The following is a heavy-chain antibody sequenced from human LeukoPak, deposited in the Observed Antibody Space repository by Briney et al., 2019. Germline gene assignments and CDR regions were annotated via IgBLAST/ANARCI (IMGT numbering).Heavy chain of an antibody. CDR1: GGTFSSYA. CDR2: IIPIFGTA. D-gene: IGHD5-18*01. CDR3: ARDIGYSYGSGGY. V-gene: IGHV1-69*06. J-gene: IGHJ4*02. Sequence: ASVKVSCKASGGTFSSYAISWVRQAPGQGLEWMGGIIPIFGTANYAQKFQGRVTTTADKSTSTAYMELSSLRSEDTAVYYCARDIGYSYGSGGYWGQGTLVTVSS.